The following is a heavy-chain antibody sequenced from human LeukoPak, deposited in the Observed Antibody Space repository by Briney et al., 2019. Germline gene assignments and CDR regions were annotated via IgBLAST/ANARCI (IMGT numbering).Heavy chain of an antibody. Sequence: PSGTLSLTCAVSGGSISSSNWWSWVRQPPGKGLEWIGEIYHSGSTNYNPSLKSRVTISVDTSKNQFSLKLSSVTAADTAIYYCARAPVPSFYDILTGYSYFDYWGQGTLVTVSS. J-gene: IGHJ4*02. CDR3: ARAPVPSFYDILTGYSYFDY. V-gene: IGHV4-4*02. CDR1: GGSISSSNW. CDR2: IYHSGST. D-gene: IGHD3-9*01.